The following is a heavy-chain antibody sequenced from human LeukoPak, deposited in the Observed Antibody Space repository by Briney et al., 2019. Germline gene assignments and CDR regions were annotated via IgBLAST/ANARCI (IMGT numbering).Heavy chain of an antibody. V-gene: IGHV3-30*03. J-gene: IGHJ3*02. D-gene: IGHD2-15*01. CDR1: GFTFSSYG. CDR3: ARDCTGGTCYDAFDI. Sequence: TGGSLRLSCAASGFTFSSYGMHWVRQAPGTGLEWVTLISYDGSNKYYADSVKGRFTISRDNSKNTLYLQMNSLRAGDTAVYYCARDCTGGTCYDAFDIWGQGTMVTVSS. CDR2: ISYDGSNK.